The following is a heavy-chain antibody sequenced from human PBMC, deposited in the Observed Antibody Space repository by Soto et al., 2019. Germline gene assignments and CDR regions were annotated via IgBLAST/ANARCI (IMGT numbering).Heavy chain of an antibody. V-gene: IGHV4-4*02. Sequence: SETLSLTCAVSGGSITHDNWWNWARQPPGKGLEWIGEISHSGTTNYNPSLKGRVTISVDMSKNQFSLRLTSVTAADTAVYYCAKDHTGADAFDIWGQGIMVAVSS. CDR3: AKDHTGADAFDI. CDR1: GGSITHDNW. CDR2: ISHSGTT. D-gene: IGHD7-27*01. J-gene: IGHJ3*02.